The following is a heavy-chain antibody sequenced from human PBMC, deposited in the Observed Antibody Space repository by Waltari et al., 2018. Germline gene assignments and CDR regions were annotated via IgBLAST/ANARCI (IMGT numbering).Heavy chain of an antibody. V-gene: IGHV3-53*02. D-gene: IGHD6-19*01. CDR3: AASGYSSGWDFDY. J-gene: IGHJ4*02. CDR1: GFTAGGHY. CDR2: IYSGGST. Sequence: EVQLVETGGGLIQPGGSLRLSCAASGFTAGGHYMTWVRQAPGKGLEWVSIIYSGGSTYYADSVKGRFTISRDNSKNMLYLQMNSLRAEDMAVYYCAASGYSSGWDFDYWGQGTLVTVSS.